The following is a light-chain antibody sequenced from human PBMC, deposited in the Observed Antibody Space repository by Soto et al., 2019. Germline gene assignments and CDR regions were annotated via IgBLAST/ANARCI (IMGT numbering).Light chain of an antibody. J-gene: IGLJ3*02. CDR3: SSYTSSSTRV. V-gene: IGLV2-14*01. CDR2: EVS. CDR1: SSDVGGYNY. Sequence: QSALTQPASVSGSPGQSITISCTGTSSDVGGYNYVSWYQQHPGKAPKLMIDEVSNRPSGVSNRFSVSKSGNTASLTISGLQAEDEPDYYCSSYTSSSTRVFGGGTKVTVL.